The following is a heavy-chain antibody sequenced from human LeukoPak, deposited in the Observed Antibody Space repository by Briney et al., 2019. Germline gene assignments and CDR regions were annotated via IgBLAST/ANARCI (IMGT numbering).Heavy chain of an antibody. CDR2: INPSGSST. V-gene: IGHV1-46*01. CDR1: GYTFTSYY. D-gene: IGHD3-16*02. Sequence: ASVKVSCKASGYTFTSYYMHWARQAPGQGLEWMGLINPSGSSTLYAQKFQGRVTMTRDMSTTTDYMELSSLRSEDTAVYYCARDNSVGDIAWWFDPWGQGTLVTVSS. J-gene: IGHJ5*02. CDR3: ARDNSVGDIAWWFDP.